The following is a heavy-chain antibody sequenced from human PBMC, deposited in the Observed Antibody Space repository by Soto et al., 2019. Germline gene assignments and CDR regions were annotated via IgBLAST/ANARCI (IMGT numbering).Heavy chain of an antibody. Sequence: ESGGGVVQPGRSLRLSCAASGFTFSSYGMHWVRQAPGKGLEWVAVIWYDGSNKYYADSVKGRFTISRDNSKNTLYLQMNSLRAEDTAVYYCARVRDNYGDYGVGAFDIWGQGTMVTVSS. CDR3: ARVRDNYGDYGVGAFDI. V-gene: IGHV3-33*01. CDR2: IWYDGSNK. D-gene: IGHD4-17*01. J-gene: IGHJ3*02. CDR1: GFTFSSYG.